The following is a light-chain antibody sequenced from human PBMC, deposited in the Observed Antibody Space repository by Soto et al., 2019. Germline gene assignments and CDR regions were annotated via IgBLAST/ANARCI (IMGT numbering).Light chain of an antibody. CDR3: LSHTGSRTL. CDR2: EVT. J-gene: IGLJ3*02. Sequence: QSALTQPASVSGSPGQSITISCTGDRSDVGDYNYVSWYQEHPGQVPKLIIFEVTTRPSGVSDRFSGSRSGNTASLTISGLQAEDEADYYCLSHTGSRTLFGGGTKVTVL. V-gene: IGLV2-14*01. CDR1: RSDVGDYNY.